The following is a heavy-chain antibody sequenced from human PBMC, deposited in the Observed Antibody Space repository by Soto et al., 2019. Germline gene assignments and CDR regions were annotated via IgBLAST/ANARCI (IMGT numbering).Heavy chain of an antibody. D-gene: IGHD6-19*01. J-gene: IGHJ6*02. CDR2: IWYDGSNK. Sequence: QVQLVESGGGVVQPGRSLRLSCAASRFTFSNYGMHWVRQAPGKGLEWGAVIWYDGSNKYYADSVKGRFTIYRDNSKNTLYLKMNSLRAEDTAVYYCARDDIQGRAVAIYGMDVWGQGTTVTVSS. V-gene: IGHV3-33*01. CDR3: ARDDIQGRAVAIYGMDV. CDR1: RFTFSNYG.